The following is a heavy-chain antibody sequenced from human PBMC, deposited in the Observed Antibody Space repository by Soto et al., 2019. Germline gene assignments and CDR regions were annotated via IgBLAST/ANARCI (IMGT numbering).Heavy chain of an antibody. CDR3: ARYSSSSVFDY. V-gene: IGHV4-61*01. CDR2: IYYSGSI. J-gene: IGHJ4*02. CDR1: GGSVISGSYY. Sequence: SETLSLTCTVSGGSVISGSYYFICIRQPPWKGLEWIGYIYYSGSIDYNPSLKSRVTISTDTSKTQFSLTMSSVTAADTAVYYCARYSSSSVFDYWGQGTLVTAPQ. D-gene: IGHD6-6*01.